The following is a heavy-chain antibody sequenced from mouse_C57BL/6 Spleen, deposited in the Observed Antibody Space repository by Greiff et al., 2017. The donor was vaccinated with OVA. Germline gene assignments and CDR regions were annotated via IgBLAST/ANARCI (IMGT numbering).Heavy chain of an antibody. V-gene: IGHV2-9-1*01. Sequence: VQLVESGPGLVAPSQSLSITCTVSGFSLTSYAISWVRQPPGKGLEWLGVIWTGGGTNYNSALKSRLSISKDYSKRQVFLKMNSLQTDDTSRYYCARWLAYYNNYDAMDYRGQGTSVTVSS. CDR2: IWTGGGT. CDR1: GFSLTSYA. J-gene: IGHJ4*01. CDR3: ARWLAYYNNYDAMDY. D-gene: IGHD2-5*01.